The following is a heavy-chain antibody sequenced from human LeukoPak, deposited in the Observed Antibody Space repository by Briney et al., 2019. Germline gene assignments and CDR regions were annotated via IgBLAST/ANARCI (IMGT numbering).Heavy chain of an antibody. CDR3: ARKGFNYGSGVDY. Sequence: SETLSLTCAVSGGSISSSNWWSWVLQPPGKGLEWIGEIYHSGSTNYNPSLKSRVTISVDKSKNQFSLKLSSVTAADTAVYYCARKGFNYGSGVDYWGQGTLVTVSS. CDR2: IYHSGST. J-gene: IGHJ4*02. V-gene: IGHV4-4*02. CDR1: GGSISSSNW. D-gene: IGHD3-10*01.